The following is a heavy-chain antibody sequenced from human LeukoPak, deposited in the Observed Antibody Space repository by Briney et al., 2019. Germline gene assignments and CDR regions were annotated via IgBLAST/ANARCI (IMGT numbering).Heavy chain of an antibody. Sequence: ASVKVSSKASGYTFTGYYMHWVRQAPGQGLEWMGRINPNSGGTNYAQKFQGRVTMTRDTSISTAYMELSRLRSEDAAVYYCARASGLVYYYGMDVWGQGTTVTVSS. D-gene: IGHD3-10*01. CDR2: INPNSGGT. CDR3: ARASGLVYYYGMDV. J-gene: IGHJ6*02. V-gene: IGHV1-2*06. CDR1: GYTFTGYY.